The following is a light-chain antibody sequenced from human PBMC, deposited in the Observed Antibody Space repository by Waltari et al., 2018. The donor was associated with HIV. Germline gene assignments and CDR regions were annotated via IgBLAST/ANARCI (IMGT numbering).Light chain of an antibody. CDR2: NNY. CDR3: AAWDDSLNGAI. J-gene: IGLJ2*01. V-gene: IGLV1-44*01. Sequence: QSVLTQPPSASGTPGQRVPISCSGSTPNIGSHTVSGYQHLPGPAPKLLIYNNYQRPSGVPDRFSGSKSDTSASLAISGLQSEDEAGYFCAAWDDSLNGAIFGGGTKLTVL. CDR1: TPNIGSHT.